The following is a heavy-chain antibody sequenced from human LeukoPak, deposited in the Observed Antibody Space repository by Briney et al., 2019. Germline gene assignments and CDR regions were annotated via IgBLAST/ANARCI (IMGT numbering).Heavy chain of an antibody. V-gene: IGHV3-48*04. Sequence: GGSLRLSCAASGFTFSSYSMNWVRQAPGKGLEWISYISSSSPTVNYADSVKGRFTISRDNAKNSLYLQMNSLRPEDTAVFYCAKGGGGSYLRFDYWGQGTLVTVSS. CDR3: AKGGGGSYLRFDY. D-gene: IGHD1-26*01. J-gene: IGHJ4*02. CDR1: GFTFSSYS. CDR2: ISSSSPTV.